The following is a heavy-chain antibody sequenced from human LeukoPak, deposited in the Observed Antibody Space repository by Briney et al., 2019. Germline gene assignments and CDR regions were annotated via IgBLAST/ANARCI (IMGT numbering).Heavy chain of an antibody. J-gene: IGHJ6*03. D-gene: IGHD4-17*01. CDR3: AKKGRTYTDYGGYYDYMDV. CDR1: GGSISSDY. V-gene: IGHV4-59*08. CDR2: IYHSGST. Sequence: PSETLSLTCTVSGGSISSDYWTWIRQPPRKGLEWIGYIYHSGSTKYNPSLKSRVTISVATSKNQFSLNLRSVTATDTAVYYCAKKGRTYTDYGGYYDYMDVWGKGTTFTVS.